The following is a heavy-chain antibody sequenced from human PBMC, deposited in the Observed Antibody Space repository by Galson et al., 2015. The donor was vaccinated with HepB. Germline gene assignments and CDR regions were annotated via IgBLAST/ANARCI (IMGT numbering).Heavy chain of an antibody. CDR2: INSDGSST. J-gene: IGHJ3*02. Sequence: SLRLSCAASGFTFSSYWMHWVRHAPGKGLVWVSRINSDGSSTSYADSVKGRFTISRDNAKNTLYLQMNSLRAEDTAVYYCARDLSAEDVWSGHDASDIWGQGTMVTVSS. V-gene: IGHV3-74*01. CDR3: ARDLSAEDVWSGHDASDI. CDR1: GFTFSSYW. D-gene: IGHD3-3*01.